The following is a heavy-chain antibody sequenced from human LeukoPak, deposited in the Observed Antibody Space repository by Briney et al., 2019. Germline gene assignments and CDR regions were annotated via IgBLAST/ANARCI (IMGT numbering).Heavy chain of an antibody. Sequence: ASVKVSCKASGYTFTVYSINWLRQAPGQGLEWMGWITTSTGKPTYAQGFTGRFVFSLDTSVSTTYLHINSLKAEDTAVYYCARDASMINFDYWGQGAWPPSPQ. CDR1: GYTFTVYS. V-gene: IGHV7-4-1*02. CDR2: ITTSTGKP. CDR3: ARDASMINFDY. D-gene: IGHD3-16*01. J-gene: IGHJ4*02.